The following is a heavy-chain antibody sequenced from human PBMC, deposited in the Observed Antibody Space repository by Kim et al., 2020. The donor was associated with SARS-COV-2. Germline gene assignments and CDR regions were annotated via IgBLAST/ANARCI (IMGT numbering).Heavy chain of an antibody. V-gene: IGHV3-23*01. CDR3: AKGSHYDSSGYYYVGYFQH. CDR1: GFTFSSYA. J-gene: IGHJ1*01. CDR2: ISGSGGST. D-gene: IGHD3-22*01. Sequence: GGSLRLSCAASGFTFSSYAMSWVRQAPGKGLEWVSAISGSGGSTYYADSVKGRFTISRDNSKNTLYLQMNSLRAEDTAVYYCAKGSHYDSSGYYYVGYFQHWGQGTLVTVSS.